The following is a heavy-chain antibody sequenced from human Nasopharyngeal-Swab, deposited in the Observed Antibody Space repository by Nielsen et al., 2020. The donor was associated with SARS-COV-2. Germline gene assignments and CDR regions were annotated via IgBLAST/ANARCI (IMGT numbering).Heavy chain of an antibody. Sequence: SSVKVSCKASGGTFSSYAISWVRQAPGQGLEWMGRIIPILGIANYAQKLQGRVTITADKSTSTAYMELSSLRSEATAVYYCAREYCSGGSCYGNYGMDVWGQGTTVTVSS. D-gene: IGHD2-15*01. CDR2: IIPILGIA. J-gene: IGHJ6*02. V-gene: IGHV1-69*04. CDR1: GGTFSSYA. CDR3: AREYCSGGSCYGNYGMDV.